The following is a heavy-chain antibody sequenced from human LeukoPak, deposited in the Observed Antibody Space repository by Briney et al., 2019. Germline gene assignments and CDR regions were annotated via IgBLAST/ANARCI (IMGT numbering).Heavy chain of an antibody. Sequence: GESLQISFKGSGYPFNNHFIAWLRPRPGKGLGWMGVIYAGDSDSTYSPSFQGQVSMSVDQPTNTAYLQWRSLRASDAAMYFCASRIRDSSFAFDLWGQGTMVTVSS. CDR2: IYAGDSDS. V-gene: IGHV5-51*01. J-gene: IGHJ3*01. CDR3: ASRIRDSSFAFDL. CDR1: GYPFNNHF. D-gene: IGHD2-15*01.